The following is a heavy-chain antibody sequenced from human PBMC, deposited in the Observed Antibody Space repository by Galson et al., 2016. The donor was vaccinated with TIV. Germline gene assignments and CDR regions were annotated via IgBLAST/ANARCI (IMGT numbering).Heavy chain of an antibody. CDR2: ISYDASNK. V-gene: IGHV3-30*07. J-gene: IGHJ6*02. CDR1: EFTFSAYA. CDR3: AREGGTYFDSYYYGMVV. D-gene: IGHD1-26*01. Sequence: SLRLSCAASEFTFSAYAMHWVRQAPGKGPEWVAIISYDASNKYYADSAKGRFTISRDNSKYTLYLQMNSLRAEDTAVYYCAREGGTYFDSYYYGMVVWGQGTTVTVSS.